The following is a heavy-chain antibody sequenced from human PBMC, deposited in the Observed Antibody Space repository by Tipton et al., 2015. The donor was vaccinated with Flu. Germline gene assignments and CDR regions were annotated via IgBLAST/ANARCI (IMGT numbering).Heavy chain of an antibody. D-gene: IGHD5-18*01. CDR1: GGSIFSSSYY. Sequence: TLSLTCTVSGGSIFSSSYYWGWIRQPPGKGLEWIGSIYYSGSTYYNPSLKSRVTISVDTSKNQFSLKLSSVTAADTAVYYCARHGDTAMAKNWFDPWGQGTLVIVSS. CDR2: IYYSGST. V-gene: IGHV4-39*01. J-gene: IGHJ5*02. CDR3: ARHGDTAMAKNWFDP.